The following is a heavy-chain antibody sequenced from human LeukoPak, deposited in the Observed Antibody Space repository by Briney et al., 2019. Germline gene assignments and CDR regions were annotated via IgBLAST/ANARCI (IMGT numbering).Heavy chain of an antibody. Sequence: NPSETLSLTCTVSGGSIRSSYYYWGWIRQPPGKGLEWIGSIYDSGSTYYNPSLKSRVTISVDTSKNQFSLKLNSVTAADTAVYYCARVRMYYFDYWGQGTLVTVSS. CDR3: ARVRMYYFDY. CDR1: GGSIRSSYYY. CDR2: IYDSGST. V-gene: IGHV4-39*01. J-gene: IGHJ4*02. D-gene: IGHD2/OR15-2a*01.